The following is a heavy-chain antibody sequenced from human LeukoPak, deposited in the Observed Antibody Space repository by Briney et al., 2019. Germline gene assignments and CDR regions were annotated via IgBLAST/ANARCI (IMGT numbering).Heavy chain of an antibody. D-gene: IGHD2-2*01. J-gene: IGHJ6*02. V-gene: IGHV1-3*01. CDR2: INAGNGNT. CDR1: GYTFTSYA. CDR3: ARGHQYQLMDSYYGMDV. Sequence: ASVKVSCKASGYTFTSYAMHWVRQAPGQRLEWMGWINAGNGNTKYSQKFQGRVTMTRDTSTSTVYMELSSLRSEDTAVYYCARGHQYQLMDSYYGMDVWGQGTTVTVSS.